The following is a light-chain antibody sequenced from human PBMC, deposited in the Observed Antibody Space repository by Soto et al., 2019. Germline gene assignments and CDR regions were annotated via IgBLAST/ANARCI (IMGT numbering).Light chain of an antibody. J-gene: IGKJ4*01. CDR1: QSVSSSF. CDR3: QQYGSSPLT. CDR2: GAS. Sequence: EIVLTQSPGTPSLSPGERATLSCRASQSVSSSFLAWYQQKPGQAPRLLIYGASSRATGIPDRFSGSGSGTDFTLTISRLEPEDVSVYYCQQYGSSPLTFGGGTKVDIK. V-gene: IGKV3-20*01.